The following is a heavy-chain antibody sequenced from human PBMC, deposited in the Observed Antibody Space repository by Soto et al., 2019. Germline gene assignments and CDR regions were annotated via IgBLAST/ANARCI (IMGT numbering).Heavy chain of an antibody. D-gene: IGHD1-1*01. CDR2: ISGSGGTA. J-gene: IGHJ4*02. V-gene: IGHV3-23*01. CDR3: AKGPGQNWNFDY. Sequence: EVQLLESGGGSVQPGGSLRQSCAASGFTFSSYAMHWVRRPPAEGLEWVSSISGSGGTAYYADSVKGRFSISRDSLVNTLYLQMNSLRAEETAVYYCAKGPGQNWNFDYWGQGTLVTVSP. CDR1: GFTFSSYA.